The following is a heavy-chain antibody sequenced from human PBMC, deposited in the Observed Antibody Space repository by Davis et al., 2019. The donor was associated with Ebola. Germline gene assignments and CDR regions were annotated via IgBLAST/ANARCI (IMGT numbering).Heavy chain of an antibody. CDR3: ARDSPPYYYGSGSYYIDY. V-gene: IGHV1-46*01. CDR2: INPSGGST. CDR1: GYTFTSYY. Sequence: ASVKVSCKASGYTFTSYYMHWVRQAPGQGLEWMGLINPSGGSTSYAQKFQGRVTMTRDTSTSTVYMELSSLRSEDTAVYYCARDSPPYYYGSGSYYIDYWGQGTLVTVSS. J-gene: IGHJ4*02. D-gene: IGHD3-10*01.